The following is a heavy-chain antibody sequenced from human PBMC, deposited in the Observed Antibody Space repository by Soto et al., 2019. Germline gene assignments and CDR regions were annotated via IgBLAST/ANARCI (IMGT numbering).Heavy chain of an antibody. CDR1: GGTFSSYS. CDR2: IIPIFGTA. J-gene: IGHJ6*04. V-gene: IGHV1-69*13. D-gene: IGHD3-16*01. CDR3: ARVKGEPFTYYYGIEV. Sequence: ASVKVSFKASGGTFSSYSMILFRHSPVQGLEWMGVIIPIFGTANYAQKFQGRVTITADESTSTAYMELSSLRSEDTAVYYCARVKGEPFTYYYGIEVWGKGHTVTVSS.